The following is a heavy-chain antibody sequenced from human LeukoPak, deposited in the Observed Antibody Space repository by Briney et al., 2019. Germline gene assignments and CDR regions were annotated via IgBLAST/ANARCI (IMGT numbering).Heavy chain of an antibody. D-gene: IGHD6-6*01. CDR1: GGSISSLY. V-gene: IGHV4-59*08. CDR3: ARHRAYSSSSPFDY. J-gene: IGHJ4*02. Sequence: MPSETLSLTCSVSGGSISSLYWSWVRQPPGKGLEWNGYIYYTGSTNYNPSLKSGVTIFVDMSKNQFFLRLSSVTAAATALYYCARHRAYSSSSPFDYWGQGTLVTVSS. CDR2: IYYTGST.